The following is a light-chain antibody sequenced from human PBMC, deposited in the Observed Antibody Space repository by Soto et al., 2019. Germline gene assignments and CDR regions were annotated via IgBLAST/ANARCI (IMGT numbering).Light chain of an antibody. V-gene: IGKV3-20*01. CDR3: QQYGSSPMYT. CDR1: QSVSSCY. Sequence: EIVLTQSPGTLSLSPGERATLSCRASQSVSSCYLAWYQQKPGQAPRLLIYGASSRATGIPDRFSGSGSGTDFTLTISRLDPEDFAVYYCQQYGSSPMYTFGQGTKLEIK. CDR2: GAS. J-gene: IGKJ2*01.